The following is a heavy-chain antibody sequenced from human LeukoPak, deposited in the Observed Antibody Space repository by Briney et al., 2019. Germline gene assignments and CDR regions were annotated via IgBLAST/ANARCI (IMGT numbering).Heavy chain of an antibody. J-gene: IGHJ4*02. D-gene: IGHD6-6*01. CDR3: GRKSAARKTSEFDY. CDR2: IHPNSGGT. CDR1: GYTLTDYY. Sequence: ASVKVSCKASGYTLTDYYLNWVRQAPGQGLEWMGWIHPNSGGTNYAQKFQGRVTMTRDTSISTAYMELSRLTFDGTAVYYCGRKSAARKTSEFDYWGQGTLVTVPS. V-gene: IGHV1-2*02.